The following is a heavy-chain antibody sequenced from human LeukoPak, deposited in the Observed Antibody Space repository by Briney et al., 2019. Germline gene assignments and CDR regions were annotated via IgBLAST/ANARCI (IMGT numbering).Heavy chain of an antibody. D-gene: IGHD5-18*01. V-gene: IGHV3-7*01. Sequence: GGSLRLSCASSGSTFSSYWMSWVRQAPGKGLEWVANIKQDGSDKYYVDSVKGRFTISRDNAKNSLYLQMNSLRAEDTAVYYCARADWILDYWGQGTLVTVSS. J-gene: IGHJ4*02. CDR1: GSTFSSYW. CDR3: ARADWILDY. CDR2: IKQDGSDK.